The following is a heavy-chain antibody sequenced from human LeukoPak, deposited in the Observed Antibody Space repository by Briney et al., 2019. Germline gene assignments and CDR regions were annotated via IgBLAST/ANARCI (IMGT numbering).Heavy chain of an antibody. J-gene: IGHJ4*02. V-gene: IGHV5-51*01. D-gene: IGHD1-26*01. CDR2: ITPGNSVT. CDR1: GYRFTTYW. Sequence: GGSLKISFKGSGYRFTTYWIGWMRQLPGKGLECMAIITPGNSVTHYSPSLQGQVTISADKSISTAYLQWSSLEAPDSGMYYCATRIDGTFYWGQGTLVTVSS. CDR3: ATRIDGTFY.